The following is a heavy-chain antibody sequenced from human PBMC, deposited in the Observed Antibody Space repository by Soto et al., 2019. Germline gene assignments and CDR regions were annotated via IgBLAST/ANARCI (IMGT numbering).Heavy chain of an antibody. J-gene: IGHJ4*02. CDR1: GYIFTTYH. V-gene: IGHV1-46*01. Sequence: SVKVSCKASGYIFTTYHFHWLRQAPGQGLEWMGAISPSGGTTTYAQKFQGRVTMTRDTSKSTVYVEVTSLTSEDTAVYYYARWFSSGYIAYWGQGTLVTVSS. D-gene: IGHD5-12*01. CDR2: ISPSGGTT. CDR3: ARWFSSGYIAY.